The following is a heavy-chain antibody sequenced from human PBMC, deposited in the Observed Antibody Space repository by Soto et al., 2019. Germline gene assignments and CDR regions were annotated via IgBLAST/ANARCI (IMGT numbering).Heavy chain of an antibody. CDR3: AASEARGYCSSTSCSAEYFQH. D-gene: IGHD2-2*01. J-gene: IGHJ1*01. Sequence: SETLSLTCTVSGGSISSYYWSWIRQLPGKGLEWIGYIYYSGSTNYNPSLKSRVTISVDTSKNQFSLKLSSVTAADTAVYYCAASEARGYCSSTSCSAEYFQHWGQGTLVTVSS. CDR1: GGSISSYY. V-gene: IGHV4-59*08. CDR2: IYYSGST.